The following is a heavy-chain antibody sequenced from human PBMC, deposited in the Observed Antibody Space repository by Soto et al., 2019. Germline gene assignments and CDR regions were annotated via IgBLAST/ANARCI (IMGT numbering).Heavy chain of an antibody. J-gene: IGHJ4*02. Sequence: QEQLVESGGGVVQPGGSLRLSCTTSGLTFSNYGFHWIRQAPGKGLEWVAVIWYDGNSKFHPDSVKGRFTISRDNSESTLWLQINSPGHEDTVDYYCTSVDRYYGSAFWGQGPLVTVSS. D-gene: IGHD3-10*01. CDR1: GLTFSNYG. CDR2: IWYDGNSK. CDR3: TSVDRYYGSAF. V-gene: IGHV3-33*01.